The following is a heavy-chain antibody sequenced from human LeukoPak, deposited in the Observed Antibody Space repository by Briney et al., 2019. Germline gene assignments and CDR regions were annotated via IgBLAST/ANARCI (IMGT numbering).Heavy chain of an antibody. Sequence: ASVKVSYKASGYKFTTYGISWVRQAPGQGLEWMGWISAYNGNTNYAQKLQGRVTMTTDTSTSTAYMELRSLRSDDTAVYYCARLGDSSGYYPGEYYYYYYMDVWGKGTTVTISS. CDR1: GYKFTTYG. J-gene: IGHJ6*03. CDR2: ISAYNGNT. D-gene: IGHD3-22*01. CDR3: ARLGDSSGYYPGEYYYYYYMDV. V-gene: IGHV1-18*01.